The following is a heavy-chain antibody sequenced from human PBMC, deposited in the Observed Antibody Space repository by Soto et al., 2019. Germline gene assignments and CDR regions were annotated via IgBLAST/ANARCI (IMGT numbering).Heavy chain of an antibody. CDR1: GFTVTTNY. J-gene: IGHJ3*02. D-gene: IGHD3-10*01. V-gene: IGHV3-66*01. CDR2: VYSGGST. Sequence: VGSLILSCAASGFTVTTNYRSWVRQPPGKGLEWVSVVYSGGSTYYADSVKGRFTVSRDNSKNTLYLQMNSLRAEDTAVYYCARDFSGKNDAFDIWGQGTVVTVSS. CDR3: ARDFSGKNDAFDI.